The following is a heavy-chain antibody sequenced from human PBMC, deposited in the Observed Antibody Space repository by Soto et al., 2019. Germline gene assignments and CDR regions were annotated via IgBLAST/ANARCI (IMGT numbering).Heavy chain of an antibody. CDR3: ARPTGIGYRIEI. CDR2: IYYSGST. Sequence: SETLSVTCTVSGGSISSSSYYGGWIRQPPGKGLEWIGSIYYSGSTYYNPSLKSRVTISVDTSKNQFSLKLSSVTAADTAVYYWARPTGIGYRIEIWGQGTLGTVSS. CDR1: GGSISSSSYY. V-gene: IGHV4-39*01. J-gene: IGHJ4*01. D-gene: IGHD1-1*01.